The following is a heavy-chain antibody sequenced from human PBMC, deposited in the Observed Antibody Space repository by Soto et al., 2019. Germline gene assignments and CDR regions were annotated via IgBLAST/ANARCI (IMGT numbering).Heavy chain of an antibody. D-gene: IGHD1-7*01. J-gene: IGHJ5*02. V-gene: IGHV4-59*01. CDR2: IYYSGST. Sequence: SETLSLTCTVSGASISSYYWSWIRQPPGKGLEWIGYIYYSGSTSNNPSLKSRVTISVDTSKNQFSLKLTSVTAADTAVYYCARVVTGTTWWFDPWGQGTLVTVSS. CDR1: GASISSYY. CDR3: ARVVTGTTWWFDP.